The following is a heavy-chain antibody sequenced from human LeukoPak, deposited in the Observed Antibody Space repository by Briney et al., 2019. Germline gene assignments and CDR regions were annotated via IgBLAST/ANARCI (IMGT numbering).Heavy chain of an antibody. V-gene: IGHV1-2*02. D-gene: IGHD3-9*01. Sequence: ASVKVSCKASGYSFTNYAMNWVRQAPGQGLEWMGWINLNSGGTNYAQKFQARVSMTRDASIRTAYMQLSRLRSDDTAVYYCARSPHILTGEYFDYWGQGTLLTVSS. J-gene: IGHJ4*02. CDR3: ARSPHILTGEYFDY. CDR1: GYSFTNYA. CDR2: INLNSGGT.